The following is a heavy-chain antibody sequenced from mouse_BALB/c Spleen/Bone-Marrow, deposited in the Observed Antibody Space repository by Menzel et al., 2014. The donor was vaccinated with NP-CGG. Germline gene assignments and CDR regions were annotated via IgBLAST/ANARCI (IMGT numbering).Heavy chain of an antibody. J-gene: IGHJ2*01. V-gene: IGHV14-3*02. Sequence: VQLQQSGAELVKPGASVKLSCTASGFNIKDTYMHWVKQRPEQGLEWIGRIDPANGNTKYDPKFQGEATITADTSSNTAYLQLSSLTSEDTAVYYCARIYYYGRGYFDYWGQGTTLTVSS. CDR3: ARIYYYGRGYFDY. CDR2: IDPANGNT. CDR1: GFNIKDTY. D-gene: IGHD1-1*01.